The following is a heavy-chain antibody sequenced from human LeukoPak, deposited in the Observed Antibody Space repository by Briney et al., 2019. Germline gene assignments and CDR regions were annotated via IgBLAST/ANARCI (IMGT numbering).Heavy chain of an antibody. CDR3: ASRDFWSGYYKGIDY. Sequence: PSETLSLTCAVYGGSFSGFYWSWIRQPPGKGLEWIGEINHSGSTNYNPSLKSRVTISVDTSKNQFSLKLTSVTAADTAVYHCASRDFWSGYYKGIDYWGQGALVTVSS. CDR2: INHSGST. J-gene: IGHJ4*02. D-gene: IGHD3-3*01. V-gene: IGHV4-34*01. CDR1: GGSFSGFY.